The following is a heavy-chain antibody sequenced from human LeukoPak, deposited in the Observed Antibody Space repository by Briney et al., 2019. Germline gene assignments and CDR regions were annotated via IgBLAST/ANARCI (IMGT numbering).Heavy chain of an antibody. V-gene: IGHV1-18*01. CDR1: GYTFTTYG. Sequence: ASVKVSFKASGYTFTTYGISWLRPAPGQGLEWMGWISTYNGDTNYAQKLQGRVTLTTDTSTSTVYMELRSLRSDDTAVYYCARRGSVETPMSNWEWLYWDQGTLVTVSS. J-gene: IGHJ4*02. CDR2: ISTYNGDT. CDR3: ARRGSVETPMSNWEWLY. D-gene: IGHD4-23*01.